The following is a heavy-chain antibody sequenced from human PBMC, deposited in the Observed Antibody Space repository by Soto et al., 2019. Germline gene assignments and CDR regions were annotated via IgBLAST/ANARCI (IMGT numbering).Heavy chain of an antibody. V-gene: IGHV3-48*01. D-gene: IGHD6-19*01. CDR1: GFTFSTYS. J-gene: IGHJ4*02. Sequence: GGSLRLSCAASGFTFSTYSMNWVRQAPGKGLEWVSYISSSSTTIYYADSVKGRFTISRDNAKNSLYLHMNSLTAEDTAIYYCAKAVAGLFDYWGQGTLVTVSS. CDR3: AKAVAGLFDY. CDR2: ISSSSTTI.